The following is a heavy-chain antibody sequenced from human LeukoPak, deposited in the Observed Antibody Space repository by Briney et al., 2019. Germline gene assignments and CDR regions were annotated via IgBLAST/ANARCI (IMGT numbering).Heavy chain of an antibody. J-gene: IGHJ6*03. CDR1: GGSINSYY. Sequence: SETLSLTCTVSGGSINSYYWSWIRQPAGKGLEWIGRIYTSGTTNYNPSLKSRVTMSVDTSKKQFSLKLSSVTAADTAVYYCARAGDFWSGYPSRNYMDVWGKGTTVTVSS. CDR3: ARAGDFWSGYPSRNYMDV. CDR2: IYTSGTT. V-gene: IGHV4-4*07. D-gene: IGHD3-3*01.